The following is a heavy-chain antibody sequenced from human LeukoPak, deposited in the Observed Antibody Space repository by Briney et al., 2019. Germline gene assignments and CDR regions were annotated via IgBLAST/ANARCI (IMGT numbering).Heavy chain of an antibody. Sequence: PGGSLRLSCAASGFTFDDYGMSWVRQAPGKGLVWVSGINWDGGSTGYADSVKGRFTISRDNAKNSLYLQMNSLRAEDTALYYCASGDFWSGYSFWGQGTLVTVSS. CDR1: GFTFDDYG. J-gene: IGHJ4*02. CDR2: INWDGGST. CDR3: ASGDFWSGYSF. D-gene: IGHD3-3*01. V-gene: IGHV3-20*04.